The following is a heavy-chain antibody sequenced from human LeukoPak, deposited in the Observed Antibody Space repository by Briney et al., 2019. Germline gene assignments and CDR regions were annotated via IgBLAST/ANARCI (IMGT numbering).Heavy chain of an antibody. Sequence: QPSGTLSLTCGVSGGSISNTNWWSWVRQPPGQGLEWIGEISLSGLTNYNPSLKSRVTLSLDKSKNHLSLNLTSVTAADTAVYYCSRENGAFSPFGYWGQGTLVTVPS. D-gene: IGHD2-8*01. CDR3: SRENGAFSPFGY. CDR2: ISLSGLT. J-gene: IGHJ4*02. CDR1: GGSISNTNW. V-gene: IGHV4-4*02.